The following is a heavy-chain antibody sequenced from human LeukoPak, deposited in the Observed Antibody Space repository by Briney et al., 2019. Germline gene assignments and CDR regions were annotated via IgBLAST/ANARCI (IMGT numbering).Heavy chain of an antibody. CDR2: IRNKAHTYTT. D-gene: IGHD3-22*01. CDR3: ARGSNYYGFDY. CDR1: GFTFSDYY. J-gene: IGHJ4*02. Sequence: GSLRLSCAASGFTFSDYYMDWVRQAPGKGLEWVGRIRNKAHTYTTEYAASVRSRFTISRDDSKNSVFLQMNSLKTEDTAVYYCARGSNYYGFDYWGQGTLVTVSS. V-gene: IGHV3-72*01.